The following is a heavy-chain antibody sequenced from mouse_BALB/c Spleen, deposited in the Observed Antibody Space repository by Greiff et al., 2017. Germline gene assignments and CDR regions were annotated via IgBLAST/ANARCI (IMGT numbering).Heavy chain of an antibody. Sequence: VQLQESGPGLVAPSQSLSITCTVSGFSLTGYGVNWVRQPPGKGLEWLGMIWGDGSTDYNSALKSRLSISKDNSKSQVFLKMNSLQTDDTARYYCARVITTVVDAMDYWGQGTSVTVSS. D-gene: IGHD1-1*01. CDR3: ARVITTVVDAMDY. J-gene: IGHJ4*01. V-gene: IGHV2-6-7*02. CDR1: GFSLTGYG. CDR2: IWGDGST.